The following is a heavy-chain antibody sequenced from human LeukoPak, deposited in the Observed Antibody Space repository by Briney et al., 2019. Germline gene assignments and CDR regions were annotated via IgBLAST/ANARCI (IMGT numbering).Heavy chain of an antibody. CDR3: ARDGSGIEYFQH. D-gene: IGHD1-1*01. Sequence: SQTLSLTCAVSGGSISSGGYSWSWIRQPPGKGLEWIGNIYHSGSTYYNPSLKSRVTISVDRSKNQFSLKLSSVTAADTAVYYCARDGSGIEYFQHWGQGTLVTVSS. CDR2: IYHSGST. J-gene: IGHJ1*01. V-gene: IGHV4-30-2*01. CDR1: GGSISSGGYS.